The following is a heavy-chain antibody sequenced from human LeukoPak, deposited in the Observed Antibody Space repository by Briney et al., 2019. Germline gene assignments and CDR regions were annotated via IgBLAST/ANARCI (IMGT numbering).Heavy chain of an antibody. J-gene: IGHJ5*02. CDR3: AREGGNGWYSGWFDP. V-gene: IGHV3-21*01. Sequence: GGSLRLSCAASGFTFNSYTMNWVRQAPGKGLEWVSSITSSSIYIYYADSPASVKGRFTISRDNAKNSLYLQMNSLRAEDTAVYYCAREGGNGWYSGWFDPWGQGILVTVSS. CDR1: GFTFNSYT. CDR2: ITSSSIYI. D-gene: IGHD6-19*01.